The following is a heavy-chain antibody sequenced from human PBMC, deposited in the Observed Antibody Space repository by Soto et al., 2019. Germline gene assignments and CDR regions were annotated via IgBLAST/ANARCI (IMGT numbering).Heavy chain of an antibody. CDR2: IYYSGST. V-gene: IGHV4-31*03. CDR3: ARILRRMTPTWFDP. Sequence: PSETLSLTCTVSGGSISSGGYYWSWIRQHPGKGLEWIGYIYYSGSTYYNPSLKSRVTISVDTSKNQFSLKLSSVTAADTAVYYRARILRRMTPTWFDPWGQGTLVTVSS. CDR1: GGSISSGGYY. J-gene: IGHJ5*02.